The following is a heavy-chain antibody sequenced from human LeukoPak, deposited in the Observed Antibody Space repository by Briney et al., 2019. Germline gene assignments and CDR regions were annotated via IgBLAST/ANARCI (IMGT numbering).Heavy chain of an antibody. CDR1: GFTFSTSW. Sequence: GGSLRLSCVVSGFTFSTSWMSWVRQAPGQGLEWVANINQDEGHKDYVDSVKGRFTVSRDNAKNSLYLQMNRLRVDDTAMYFCVRGVEYWGQGTPVTVSS. J-gene: IGHJ4*02. V-gene: IGHV3-7*04. CDR2: INQDEGHK. CDR3: VRGVEY.